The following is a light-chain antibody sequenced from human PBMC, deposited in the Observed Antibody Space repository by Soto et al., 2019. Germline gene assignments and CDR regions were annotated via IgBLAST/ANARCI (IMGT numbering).Light chain of an antibody. CDR2: GDR. Sequence: QSVLTQPPSVSGAPGQRVTLSCTGSSSKIGAGYEVHWYQQHPGTAPQLLIYGDRYRPAGVPDRFSGSKSGTSVSLAITGRQGEEEADNPCQSYDSSLSGMVFGGGTKLTV. J-gene: IGLJ3*02. V-gene: IGLV1-40*01. CDR1: SSKIGAGYE. CDR3: QSYDSSLSGMV.